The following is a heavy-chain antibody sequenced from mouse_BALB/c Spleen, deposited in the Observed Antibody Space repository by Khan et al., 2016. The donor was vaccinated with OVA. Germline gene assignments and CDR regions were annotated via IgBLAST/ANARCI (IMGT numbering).Heavy chain of an antibody. V-gene: IGHV3-2*02. CDR2: ISYSGST. D-gene: IGHD1-2*01. CDR1: GYSITSDYA. J-gene: IGHJ4*01. Sequence: DVKLQESGPGLVKPSQSLSLTCTVTGYSITSDYAWNWIRQFPGNKLEWMGYISYSGSTSYNPSLKSRISITRDTSKNQFFLQLNSVNTEDTATYYCAREGYYGLYAMDYWGQGTSVTVSS. CDR3: AREGYYGLYAMDY.